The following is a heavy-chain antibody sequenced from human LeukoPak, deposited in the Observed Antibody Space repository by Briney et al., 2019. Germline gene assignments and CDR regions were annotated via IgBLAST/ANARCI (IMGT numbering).Heavy chain of an antibody. CDR1: GGSFSGQY. V-gene: IGHV4-34*01. J-gene: IGHJ4*02. CDR3: AGGDYHGSESYANY. CDR2: INHSGRI. Sequence: SETLSLTCAVYGGSFSGQYWGWIRQPPGKGLEWIGEINHSGRISYNASLESRVTISLDTSKNQFSLKLSSVPAADTAVYYCAGGDYHGSESYANYWGQGTLVTVSS. D-gene: IGHD3-10*01.